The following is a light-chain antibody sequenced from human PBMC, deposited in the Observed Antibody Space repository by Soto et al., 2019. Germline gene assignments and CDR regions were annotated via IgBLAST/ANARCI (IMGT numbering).Light chain of an antibody. CDR3: QHYNSYSRA. J-gene: IGKJ1*01. Sequence: DVQLTQSPSTLSASVGDRLTMTCRASEFISDWLAWYQQKPGQAPKLLIYDAPTLESGVQGRFSGSGVGTHFKITISGLQPEDFATYHCQHYNSYSRAFGQGTKVGIK. CDR1: EFISDW. CDR2: DAP. V-gene: IGKV1-5*01.